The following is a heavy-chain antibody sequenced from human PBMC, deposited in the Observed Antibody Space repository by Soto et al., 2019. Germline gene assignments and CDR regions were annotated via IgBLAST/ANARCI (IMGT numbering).Heavy chain of an antibody. CDR3: AGRSGYYSHYYYGMDV. D-gene: IGHD3-22*01. Sequence: GECLKSSCKGSGYRFTSYCSSWVLQMPGKGLEWMGRIDPSDSYTNYSPSFQGHVTISADNSISTAYLQWSSLKASDTAMYYCAGRSGYYSHYYYGMDVWGQANTVTVAS. CDR2: IDPSDSYT. CDR1: GYRFTSYC. V-gene: IGHV5-10-1*01. J-gene: IGHJ6*02.